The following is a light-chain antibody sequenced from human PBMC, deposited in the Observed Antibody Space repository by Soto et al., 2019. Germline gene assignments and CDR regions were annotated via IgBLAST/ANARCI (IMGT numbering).Light chain of an antibody. J-gene: IGKJ1*01. Sequence: ALRMTQSPSSLSASVGDRVTITCRASQGIRNDLGWYQQKPGKAPKLLIYAASSLQSGVPSRFSGSGSGTDFTLTISSLQPEDFATYYCLQDYNYPRTFGQGTKVDIK. CDR2: AAS. CDR3: LQDYNYPRT. V-gene: IGKV1-6*01. CDR1: QGIRND.